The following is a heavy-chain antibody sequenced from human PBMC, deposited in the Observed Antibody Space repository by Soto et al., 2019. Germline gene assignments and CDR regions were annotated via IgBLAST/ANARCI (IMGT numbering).Heavy chain of an antibody. Sequence: QITLKESGPTLVKPTQTLTLTCTFSGFSLSTSGVGVGWIRQPPGKALEWLALIYWDDDKRYSPSPKSRLTITKDTSKHQVVLTMTNMAPVDTATYYCAEIAVAGTGPSGGQGTLVTVSS. V-gene: IGHV2-5*02. D-gene: IGHD6-19*01. CDR2: IYWDDDK. J-gene: IGHJ4*02. CDR1: GFSLSTSGVG. CDR3: AEIAVAGTGPS.